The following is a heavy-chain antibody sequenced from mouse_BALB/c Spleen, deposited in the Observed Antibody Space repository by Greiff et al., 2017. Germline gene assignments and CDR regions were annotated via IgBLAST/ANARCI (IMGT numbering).Heavy chain of an antibody. Sequence: VKLLESGPGLVAPSQSLSITCTVSGFSLTGYGVNWVRQPPGKGLEWLGMIWGDGSTDYNSALKSRLSISKDNSKSQVFLKMNSLQTDDTARYYCARGAYYYGSSLAYWGQGTLVTVSA. D-gene: IGHD1-1*01. V-gene: IGHV2-6-7*01. CDR2: IWGDGST. CDR3: ARGAYYYGSSLAY. J-gene: IGHJ3*01. CDR1: GFSLTGYG.